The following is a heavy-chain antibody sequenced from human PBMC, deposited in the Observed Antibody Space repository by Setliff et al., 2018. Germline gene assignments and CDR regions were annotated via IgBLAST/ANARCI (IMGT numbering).Heavy chain of an antibody. V-gene: IGHV3-23*01. D-gene: IGHD3-9*01. Sequence: GGSLRLSCAASGFTFSSYAMTWVRQAPGKGLEWVSGISGSGGATYYAASVKGRFSISRDNSKNTLSLQMNSLRAEDTAIYYCAKDFFDWLELLDYWGQGTLVTVSS. CDR2: ISGSGGAT. CDR1: GFTFSSYA. CDR3: AKDFFDWLELLDY. J-gene: IGHJ4*02.